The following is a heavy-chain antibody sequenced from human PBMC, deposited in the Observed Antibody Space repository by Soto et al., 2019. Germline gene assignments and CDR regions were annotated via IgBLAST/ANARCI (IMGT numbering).Heavy chain of an antibody. J-gene: IGHJ4*02. CDR1: GFTFSSYS. CDR3: ARGYSGYEPHFDY. Sequence: GGSLRLSCAASGFTFSSYSMNWVRQAPGKGLEWVSSISSSSSYIYYADSVKGRFTISRDNAKNSLYLQMNSLRAEDTAVYYCARGYSGYEPHFDYWGQGTLVTVSS. V-gene: IGHV3-21*01. CDR2: ISSSSSYI. D-gene: IGHD5-12*01.